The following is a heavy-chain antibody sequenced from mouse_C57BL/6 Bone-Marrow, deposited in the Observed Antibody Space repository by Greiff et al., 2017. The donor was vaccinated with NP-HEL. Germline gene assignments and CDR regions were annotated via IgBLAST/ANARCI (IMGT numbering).Heavy chain of an antibody. D-gene: IGHD2-2*01. Sequence: QVQLQQPGAELVRPGTSVKLSCKASGYTFTSYWMHWVKQRPGQGLEWIGVIDPSDSYTNYNQKLKGKATLTVDPSSSTAYMQLRSLTSEDSAVYYCARVSTLFKCFAYWGQGTLVTVSA. CDR1: GYTFTSYW. V-gene: IGHV1-59*01. CDR2: IDPSDSYT. J-gene: IGHJ3*01. CDR3: ARVSTLFKCFAY.